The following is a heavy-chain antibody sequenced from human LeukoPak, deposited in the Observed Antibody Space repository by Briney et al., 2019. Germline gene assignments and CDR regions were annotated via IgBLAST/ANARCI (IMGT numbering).Heavy chain of an antibody. CDR3: ASSSGIAGGDY. Sequence: GGSLRLSCAASGFSFSNHIMNWVRQAPGKGLEWVSSISPSSTYIYYGDSVKGRFTISRENAKNSLYLQMNSLRAEDTAVYYCASSSGIAGGDYWGQGTLVTVSS. D-gene: IGHD6-13*01. V-gene: IGHV3-21*01. J-gene: IGHJ4*02. CDR2: ISPSSTYI. CDR1: GFSFSNHI.